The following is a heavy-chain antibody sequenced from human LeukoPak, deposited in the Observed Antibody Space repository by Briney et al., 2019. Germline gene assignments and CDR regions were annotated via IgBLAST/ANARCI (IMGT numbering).Heavy chain of an antibody. V-gene: IGHV4-34*01. D-gene: IGHD6-13*01. Sequence: SETLSLTCAVYGGSFSGYYWSWIRQPPGKGLEWIGEINHSGSINYNPSLKSRVTISVDTSKNQFSLKLSSVTAADTAVYYCARRKSDRSSWFPGISNYFDYWGQGALVTVSS. J-gene: IGHJ4*02. CDR3: ARRKSDRSSWFPGISNYFDY. CDR2: INHSGSI. CDR1: GGSFSGYY.